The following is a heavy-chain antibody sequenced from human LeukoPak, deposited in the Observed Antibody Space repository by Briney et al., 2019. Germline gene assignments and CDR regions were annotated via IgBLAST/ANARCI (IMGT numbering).Heavy chain of an antibody. Sequence: GSLRLSCAASGFTFSSYAMGWVRQPPGMGLEWIGSMYYSGSTYYNPSLKSRVTISVDTSKSQFSLKLSSVTAADTAVYYCAREMRSPRGGFDYWDQGTLVTVSS. D-gene: IGHD3-10*01. V-gene: IGHV4-39*07. J-gene: IGHJ4*02. CDR3: AREMRSPRGGFDY. CDR1: GFTFSSYA. CDR2: MYYSGST.